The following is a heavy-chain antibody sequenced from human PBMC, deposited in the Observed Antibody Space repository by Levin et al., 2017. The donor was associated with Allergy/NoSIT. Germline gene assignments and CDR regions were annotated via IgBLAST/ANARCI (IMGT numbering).Heavy chain of an antibody. V-gene: IGHV3-48*01. D-gene: IGHD2-2*01. CDR1: GFTFSSYS. CDR3: ARGLVPAANYNWFDP. CDR2: ISSSSSTI. J-gene: IGHJ5*02. Sequence: PGGSLRLSCAASGFTFSSYSMNWVRQAPGKGLEWVSYISSSSSTIYYADSVKGRFTISRDNAKNSLYLQMNSLRAEDTAVYYCARGLVPAANYNWFDPWGQGTLVTVSS.